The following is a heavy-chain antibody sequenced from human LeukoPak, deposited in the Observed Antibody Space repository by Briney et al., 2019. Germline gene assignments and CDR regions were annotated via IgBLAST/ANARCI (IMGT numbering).Heavy chain of an antibody. CDR3: ARDLLIKSGWHPDREYYFDY. CDR1: GYTFTGYY. J-gene: IGHJ4*02. CDR2: INPNSGGT. V-gene: IGHV1-2*02. D-gene: IGHD6-19*01. Sequence: ASVKVSCKASGYTFTGYYMHWVRQAPGQGLEWMGWINPNSGGTNYAQKFQGRVTMTRDTSISTAYMELSRLRSDDTAVYYCARDLLIKSGWHPDREYYFDYWGQGTLVTVSS.